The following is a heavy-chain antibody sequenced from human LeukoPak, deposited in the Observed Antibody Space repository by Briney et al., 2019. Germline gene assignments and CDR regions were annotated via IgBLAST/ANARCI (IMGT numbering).Heavy chain of an antibody. CDR3: AREMYYYGSASQEYYYYMDV. CDR2: IYHSGDT. V-gene: IGHV4-34*01. D-gene: IGHD3-10*01. J-gene: IGHJ6*03. CDR1: GGSFSGYY. Sequence: SETLSLTCAVYGGSFSGYYWSWIRQSPGKGLEWIWNIYHSGDTQYNPSLKSRVTISVDTSKTQFSLKVNSVTAADTARYYCAREMYYYGSASQEYYYYMDVWGKGATVTVSS.